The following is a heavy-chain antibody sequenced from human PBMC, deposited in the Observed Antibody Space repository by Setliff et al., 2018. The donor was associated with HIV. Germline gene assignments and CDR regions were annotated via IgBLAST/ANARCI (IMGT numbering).Heavy chain of an antibody. D-gene: IGHD3-22*01. CDR3: ARGYYDSSGYPH. Sequence: PSETLSLTCIVSGVSTSSSTYYWGWIRQPPGKGLEWIGYIYYSGNTYYNPSLKSRVAISIDTSKNHFSLRLRSVTAADTAVYYCARGYYDSSGYPHWGQGTLVTVSS. CDR2: IYYSGNT. V-gene: IGHV4-39*02. J-gene: IGHJ4*02. CDR1: GVSTSSSTYY.